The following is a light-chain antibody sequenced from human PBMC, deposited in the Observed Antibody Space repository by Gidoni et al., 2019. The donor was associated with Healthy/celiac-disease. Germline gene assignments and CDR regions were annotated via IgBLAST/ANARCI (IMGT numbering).Light chain of an antibody. Sequence: SSELTQDPAVSVALGQTVRITCQGDSRRSYYASWYQQKPGQAPVLVIYGKNNRPSGIPDRFSGSSSGNTASLTITGAQAEDEADYYCNSRDSSGNRPFGGGTKLTVL. CDR2: GKN. CDR3: NSRDSSGNRP. V-gene: IGLV3-19*01. J-gene: IGLJ3*02. CDR1: SRRSYY.